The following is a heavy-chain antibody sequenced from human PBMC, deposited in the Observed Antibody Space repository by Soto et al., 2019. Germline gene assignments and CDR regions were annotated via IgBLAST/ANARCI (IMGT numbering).Heavy chain of an antibody. D-gene: IGHD5-12*01. CDR3: GRALVARNSYYGMDV. CDR1: GGSISSYY. Sequence: PSETLSLTCTVSGGSISSYYWSWIRQPPGKGLEWIGYIYYSGSTNYNPSLKSRVTISVDTSKNQFSLKLSSVTAADTAVDYCGRALVARNSYYGMDVWGQGTTVTVSS. V-gene: IGHV4-59*01. CDR2: IYYSGST. J-gene: IGHJ6*02.